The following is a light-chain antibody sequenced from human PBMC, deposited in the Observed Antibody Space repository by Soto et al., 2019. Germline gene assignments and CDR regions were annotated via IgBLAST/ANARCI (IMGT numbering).Light chain of an antibody. Sequence: DIQMTQSPSSLSASVGDRVTITCQASQDIKNYLNWYQQKPGKAPNLLIYDASNLKTGVPSRFSGSGSGTHFTFTISSLQPANFATYHFQHYDHIPSLSFGGGTKVEIK. CDR3: QHYDHIPSLS. V-gene: IGKV1-33*01. CDR1: QDIKNY. J-gene: IGKJ4*01. CDR2: DAS.